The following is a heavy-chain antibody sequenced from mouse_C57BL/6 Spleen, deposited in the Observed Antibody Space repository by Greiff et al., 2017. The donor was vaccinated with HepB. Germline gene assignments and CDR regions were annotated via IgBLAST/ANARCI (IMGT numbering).Heavy chain of an antibody. CDR3: ARKGEGLDY. CDR2: IDPSDSYT. V-gene: IGHV1-50*01. Sequence: VQLQQPGAELVKPGASVKLSCKASGYTFTSYWMQWVNQRPGQGLEWIGEIDPSDSYTNYNQKFKGKATLTVDTSSSTAYMQLSSLTSEDSAVYYCARKGEGLDYWGQGTSVTVSS. J-gene: IGHJ4*01. CDR1: GYTFTSYW.